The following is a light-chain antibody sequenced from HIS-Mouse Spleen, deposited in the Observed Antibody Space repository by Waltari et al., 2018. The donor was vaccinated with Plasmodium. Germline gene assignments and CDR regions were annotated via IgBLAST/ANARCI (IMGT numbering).Light chain of an antibody. CDR1: SRAVGGYNY. J-gene: IGLJ2*01. CDR3: SSYAGSNNLV. V-gene: IGLV2-8*01. CDR2: EVS. Sequence: QSALTQPPSASGSPGQSVTISCTGPSRAVGGYNYVSWYQQHPGQAPKLMIYEVSKRPSGVPDRFSGSKSGNTASLTVSGLQAEDEADYYCSSYAGSNNLVFGGGTKLTVL.